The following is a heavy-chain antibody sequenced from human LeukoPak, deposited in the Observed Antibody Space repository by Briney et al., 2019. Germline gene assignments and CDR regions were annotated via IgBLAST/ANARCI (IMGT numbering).Heavy chain of an antibody. CDR1: GFTFSNYG. CDR2: IGYNGRSK. D-gene: IGHD1-1*01. J-gene: IGHJ3*02. CDR3: AREGTDAFAI. V-gene: IGHV3-30*02. Sequence: GGSLRLSCAASGFTFSNYGMHWVRQAPGKGLEWVAFIGYNGRSKYYGDSVKGRFTISRDNSKSTLYLQMNSLRGEDTAVYYCAREGTDAFAIWGQGTMVTVSS.